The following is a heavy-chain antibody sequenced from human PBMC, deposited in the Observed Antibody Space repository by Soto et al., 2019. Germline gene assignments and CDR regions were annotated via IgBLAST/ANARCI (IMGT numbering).Heavy chain of an antibody. D-gene: IGHD4-17*01. CDR3: ARGYGDYVKSLDY. Sequence: QVQLVQSGGELKKPGASVQVSCESSGFTFTDYGITWVRQAPGQGLEWMGWIGAYNGNTNYAQKFQGRVTMTTDTATNTAYMELRSLRSDDTAVYYCARGYGDYVKSLDYWGQGTLVTVSS. J-gene: IGHJ4*02. V-gene: IGHV1-18*01. CDR2: IGAYNGNT. CDR1: GFTFTDYG.